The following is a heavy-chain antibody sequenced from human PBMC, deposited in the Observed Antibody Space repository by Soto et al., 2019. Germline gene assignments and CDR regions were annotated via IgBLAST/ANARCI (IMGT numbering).Heavy chain of an antibody. V-gene: IGHV1-8*01. D-gene: IGHD2-2*01. CDR2: MNPNSGNT. Sequence: QVQLVQSGAEVKKPGASVKVSCKASGYTFTSYDINWVRQATGQGLEWMGWMNPNSGNTGYAQKFQGRVTMTRNTSISTAYMELSSLRSEDTAVYYCATASPYCSSTSCPYYYYYYMDVWGKGTTVTVSS. CDR1: GYTFTSYD. J-gene: IGHJ6*03. CDR3: ATASPYCSSTSCPYYYYYYMDV.